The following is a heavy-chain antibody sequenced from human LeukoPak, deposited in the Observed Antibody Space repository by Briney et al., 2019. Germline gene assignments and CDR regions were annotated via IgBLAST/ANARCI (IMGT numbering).Heavy chain of an antibody. D-gene: IGHD5-12*01. CDR2: IYISGTT. CDR3: ARTGGYDYHIDH. Sequence: KTSETLSLPCSVSGVSISSYYWSWVRQTAGKGLEWIGRIYISGTTNYNPSLNSRVTMSIDTSKNQFSLKLTSVTAADTGVYYCARTGGYDYHIDHWGQGTQVTVSS. CDR1: GVSISSYY. J-gene: IGHJ4*02. V-gene: IGHV4-4*07.